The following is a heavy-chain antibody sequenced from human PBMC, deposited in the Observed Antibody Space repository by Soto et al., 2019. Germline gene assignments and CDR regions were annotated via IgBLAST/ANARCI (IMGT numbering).Heavy chain of an antibody. Sequence: ASEEAFFKASGGTYSKAAIIWGRQAPGQGLEWMGGIIPIFGTANYAQKFHGRVTITADKSTSTAYMELSSLRSEDTSVYYCARDDLATVTTWVSGNLPGMDGWGQGTTVGVAS. CDR3: ARDDLATVTTWVSGNLPGMDG. CDR2: IIPIFGTA. D-gene: IGHD4-17*01. V-gene: IGHV1-69*06. J-gene: IGHJ6*02. CDR1: GGTYSKAA.